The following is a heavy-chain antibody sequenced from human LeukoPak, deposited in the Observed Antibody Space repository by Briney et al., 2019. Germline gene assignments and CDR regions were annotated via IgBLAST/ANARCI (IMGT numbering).Heavy chain of an antibody. CDR3: AKEPNWNLHYPHFDY. Sequence: PGRSLRLSCAASGFTFSSYAMSWVRQAPGKGLEWVSAISDSGGSTYYADSVKGRFTISRDNSKNTLYLHMNSLRAEDTAVYYCAKEPNWNLHYPHFDYWGQGTLVTVSS. D-gene: IGHD1-7*01. J-gene: IGHJ4*02. V-gene: IGHV3-23*01. CDR2: ISDSGGST. CDR1: GFTFSSYA.